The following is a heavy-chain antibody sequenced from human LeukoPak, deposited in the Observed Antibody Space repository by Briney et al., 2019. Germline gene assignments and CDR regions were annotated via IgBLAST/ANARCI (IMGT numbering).Heavy chain of an antibody. CDR1: GGSISSYY. D-gene: IGHD3-3*01. CDR3: ARALSYDFWSGYYFDY. J-gene: IGHJ4*02. CDR2: IYYSGST. V-gene: IGHV4-59*01. Sequence: PSETLSLTCTVSGGSISSYYWSWIRQPPGKGLEWIGYIYYSGSTNYNPSLKSRVTISVDTSKNQFSLKLSSVTAADTAVYYCARALSYDFWSGYYFDYWGQGTLVTVSS.